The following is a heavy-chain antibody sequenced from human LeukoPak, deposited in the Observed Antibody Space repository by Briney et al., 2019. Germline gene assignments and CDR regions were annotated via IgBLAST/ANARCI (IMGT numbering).Heavy chain of an antibody. D-gene: IGHD3-3*01. CDR2: INSNSGGT. CDR3: ARVPYYDFWSGYSFDY. J-gene: IGHJ4*02. V-gene: IGHV1-2*02. Sequence: ASVKVSCKASGFTLTGYYIHWVRQAPGQGLEWMGWINSNSGGTNYAQKFQDRVTMTRDTSISTAYMELSSLRSDDTAVYYCARVPYYDFWSGYSFDYWGQGTQVTVSS. CDR1: GFTLTGYY.